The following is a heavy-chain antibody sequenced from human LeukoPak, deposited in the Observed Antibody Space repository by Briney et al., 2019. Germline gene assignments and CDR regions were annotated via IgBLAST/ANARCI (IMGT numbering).Heavy chain of an antibody. V-gene: IGHV4-39*01. Sequence: SETLSLTCTVSGGSISSSSYYWGWIRQPPGKGLEWIGSIYYSGSTYYNPSLKSRVTTSVDTSKNQFSLKLSSVTTADTAVYYCARPPPLDYGDYIFYAENYWYFDLWGRGTLVTVSS. D-gene: IGHD4-17*01. CDR1: GGSISSSSYY. CDR2: IYYSGST. CDR3: ARPPPLDYGDYIFYAENYWYFDL. J-gene: IGHJ2*01.